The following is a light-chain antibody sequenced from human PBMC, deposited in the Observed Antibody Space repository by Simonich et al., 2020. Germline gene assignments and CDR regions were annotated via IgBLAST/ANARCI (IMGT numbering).Light chain of an antibody. CDR1: QSVLYSPNNKHY. CDR3: QQYYSTPYT. V-gene: IGKV4-1*01. J-gene: IGKJ2*01. CDR2: WAS. Sequence: DIVMTQSPDSLAVSLGERATINCKSSQSVLYSPNNKHYLTWYQKKPGQPPKLLIYWASTRESGVPDRFSGSGSGTDFTLTISSLQAEDVAVYYCQQYYSTPYTFGQGTKLEIK.